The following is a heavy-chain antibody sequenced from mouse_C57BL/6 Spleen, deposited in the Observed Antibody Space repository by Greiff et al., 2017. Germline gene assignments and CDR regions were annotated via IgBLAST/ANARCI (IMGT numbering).Heavy chain of an antibody. CDR2: IWTGGGT. Sequence: VQGVESGPGLVAPSQSLSITCTVSGFSLTSYAISWVRQPPGKGLEWLGVIWTGGGTNYNSALKSKLSISKDNSKSQVFLKMNSLQTDDTARYYCARNKVYYSNSYYAMDYWGQGTSVTVSS. V-gene: IGHV2-9-1*01. D-gene: IGHD2-5*01. J-gene: IGHJ4*01. CDR1: GFSLTSYA. CDR3: ARNKVYYSNSYYAMDY.